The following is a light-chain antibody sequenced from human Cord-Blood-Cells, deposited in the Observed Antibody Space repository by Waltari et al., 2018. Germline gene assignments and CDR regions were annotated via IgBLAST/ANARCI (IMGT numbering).Light chain of an antibody. CDR2: DAS. Sequence: EIVLTQSPATLSLSPGERATLSCRASQSVSSYLAWYQQKPGQAPRLLIYDASNMATGIPARFSGRGLETDFTLTISSLDPEDFAAYYCQQRSNWPLTYAGGTKVEIK. V-gene: IGKV3-11*01. J-gene: IGKJ4*01. CDR1: QSVSSY. CDR3: QQRSNWPLT.